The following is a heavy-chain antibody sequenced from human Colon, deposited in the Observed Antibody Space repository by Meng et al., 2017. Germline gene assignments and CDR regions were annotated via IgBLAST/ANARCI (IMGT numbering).Heavy chain of an antibody. CDR2: TYYRSKYYN. V-gene: IGHV6-1*01. CDR3: ARDWGDVRGGFDF. Sequence: QVQLPQSGPGLETPSQTLSLPCAISGDSVSSNSAAWNWIRQSPSRGLEWLGRTYYRSKYYNDYALSVKSRITINPDTSKNQFSLQLNSVTPEDTAIYYCARDWGDVRGGFDFWGQGTLVTVSS. J-gene: IGHJ4*02. D-gene: IGHD3-10*02. CDR1: GDSVSSNSAA.